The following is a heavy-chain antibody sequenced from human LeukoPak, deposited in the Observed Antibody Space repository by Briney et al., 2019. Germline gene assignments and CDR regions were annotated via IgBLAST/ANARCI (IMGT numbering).Heavy chain of an antibody. CDR1: GYTFTSYG. Sequence: WASVKVSCKASGYTFTSYGISWVRQAPGQGLEWMGWISAYSGNTNYAQKLQGRVTMTTDTSTSTAYMELRSLRSDDTAVYYCARNSELRVWWYLDYWGQGALVTVSS. CDR2: ISAYSGNT. CDR3: ARNSELRVWWYLDY. J-gene: IGHJ4*02. V-gene: IGHV1-18*01. D-gene: IGHD2-21*01.